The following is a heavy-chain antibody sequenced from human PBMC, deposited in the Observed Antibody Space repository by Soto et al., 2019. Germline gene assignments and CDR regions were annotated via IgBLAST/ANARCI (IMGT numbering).Heavy chain of an antibody. D-gene: IGHD3-3*01. Sequence: GAALRISCAATGFTFSSYSMNWVRQAPGKGLEWVSYISSSSSTIYYADSVKDRFTISRDNAKNSLYLQMNSLRDEDTAVYYCASGKYYDFWSGYYRYGMDVWGQGTTVTVSS. CDR1: GFTFSSYS. J-gene: IGHJ6*02. CDR3: ASGKYYDFWSGYYRYGMDV. CDR2: ISSSSSTI. V-gene: IGHV3-48*02.